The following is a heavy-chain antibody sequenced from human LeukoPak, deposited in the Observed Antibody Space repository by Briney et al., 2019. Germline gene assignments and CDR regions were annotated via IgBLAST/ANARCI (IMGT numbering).Heavy chain of an antibody. D-gene: IGHD5-12*01. CDR3: ARVHSGYDVYYYYYYMDV. V-gene: IGHV4-4*02. J-gene: IGHJ6*03. CDR1: GGSISSSNW. Sequence: SETLSLTCAVSGGSISSSNWWSWVRRPPGKGLEWIGEIYHSGSTNYNPSLKSRVTISVDKSKNQFSLKLSSVTAADTAVYYCARVHSGYDVYYYYYYMDVWGKGTTVTVSS. CDR2: IYHSGST.